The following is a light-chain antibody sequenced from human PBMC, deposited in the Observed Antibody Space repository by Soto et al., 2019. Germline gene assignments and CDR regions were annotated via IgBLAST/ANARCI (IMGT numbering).Light chain of an antibody. CDR3: AAHAGSNTWV. CDR2: EVN. CDR1: SSDIGAYNY. Sequence: QSALAQSPSASGSPGQAVTISCTGSSSDIGAYNYVSWYQQYPGKAPELIIYEVNKRPSGVPNRFSGSKSGNTASLTVSGLQADDESDYYCAAHAGSNTWVFGGGTKLTVL. J-gene: IGLJ3*02. V-gene: IGLV2-8*01.